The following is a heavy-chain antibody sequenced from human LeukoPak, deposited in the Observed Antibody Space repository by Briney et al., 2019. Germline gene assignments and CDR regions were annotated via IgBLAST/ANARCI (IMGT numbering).Heavy chain of an antibody. Sequence: GGSLRLSCAASGFTFSSYWMNWARQAPGRGLEWVASINHNGNVNYYVDSVKGRFTISRDNAKNSLYLQMSDLRAEDTAVYFCARGGGLDVWGQGTTVTVSS. CDR2: INHNGNVN. V-gene: IGHV3-7*03. CDR3: ARGGGLDV. J-gene: IGHJ6*02. CDR1: GFTFSSYW. D-gene: IGHD3-16*01.